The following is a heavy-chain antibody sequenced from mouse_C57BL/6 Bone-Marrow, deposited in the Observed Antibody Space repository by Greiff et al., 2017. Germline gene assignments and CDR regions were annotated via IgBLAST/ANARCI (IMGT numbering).Heavy chain of an antibody. Sequence: EVKLMESGGGLVKPGGSLKLSCAASGFTFSDYGMHWVRQAPEKGLEWVAYISSGSSTIYYADTVKGRFTISRDNAKNTLFLQMTSLRSEDTAMYYCATVMMRGYYFDYWGQGTTLTVSS. D-gene: IGHD2-3*01. CDR3: ATVMMRGYYFDY. CDR2: ISSGSSTI. V-gene: IGHV5-17*01. J-gene: IGHJ2*01. CDR1: GFTFSDYG.